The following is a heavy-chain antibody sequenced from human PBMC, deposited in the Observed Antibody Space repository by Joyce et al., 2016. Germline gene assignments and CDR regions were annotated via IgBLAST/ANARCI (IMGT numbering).Heavy chain of an antibody. CDR1: GSTFSSSS. J-gene: IGHJ6*02. D-gene: IGHD3-16*01. Sequence: QLVESGGGVVKPGGSLRLSCEASGSTFSSSSMGWFRQEPGKGLEWVAAISGTSYYIFHAETVRGRFTVSRDNAKKTLYLQMNSLRAEDSAVFYCARGGISYYYAMDVWGQGTTVTVSS. V-gene: IGHV3-21*01. CDR3: ARGGISYYYAMDV. CDR2: ISGTSYYI.